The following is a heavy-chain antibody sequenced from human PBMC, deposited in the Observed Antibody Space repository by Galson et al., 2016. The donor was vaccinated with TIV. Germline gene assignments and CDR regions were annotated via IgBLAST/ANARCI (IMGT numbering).Heavy chain of an antibody. V-gene: IGHV1-24*01. J-gene: IGHJ5*02. CDR3: ATVAWFPGLSLDT. D-gene: IGHD2/OR15-2a*01. CDR1: GNSLNELV. Sequence: SVKVSCKVSGNSLNELVIHWVRRAPGKGLEWMGGFDPEVAKTVYAQKLQDRVTMAADTSTNTAYMDMGSLRFEDTAVYYCATVAWFPGLSLDTWGQGTLVTVSS. CDR2: FDPEVAKT.